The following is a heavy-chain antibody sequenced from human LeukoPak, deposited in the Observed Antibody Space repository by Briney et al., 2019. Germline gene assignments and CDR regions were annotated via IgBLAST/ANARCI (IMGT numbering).Heavy chain of an antibody. V-gene: IGHV3-23*01. D-gene: IGHD1-14*01. CDR2: ISGGGDNT. J-gene: IGHJ5*02. CDR1: GFTFSNYA. CDR3: APCSSITPNWFDP. Sequence: PGGSLRLSCAVSGFTFSNYAMSWVRQAPGKELEWVSSISGGGDNTYYADSVKGRFTISRDNSMNTLYLQMNSLRAEDTAVYYCAPCSSITPNWFDPWGQGTLVTVSS.